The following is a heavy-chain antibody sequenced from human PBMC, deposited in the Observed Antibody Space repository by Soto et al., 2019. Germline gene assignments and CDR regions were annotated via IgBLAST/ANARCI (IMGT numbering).Heavy chain of an antibody. V-gene: IGHV3-23*01. CDR1: GFTFSSYA. J-gene: IGHJ4*02. Sequence: GESLRLSCAASGFTFSSYAMSWVRQAPGKGLEWVSAISGSGGSTYYADSVKGRFTISRDNSKNTLYLQMNSLRAEDTAVYYCAKDSEAAVAPGPTFYYFDYWGQGTLVTVSS. CDR2: ISGSGGST. D-gene: IGHD6-19*01. CDR3: AKDSEAAVAPGPTFYYFDY.